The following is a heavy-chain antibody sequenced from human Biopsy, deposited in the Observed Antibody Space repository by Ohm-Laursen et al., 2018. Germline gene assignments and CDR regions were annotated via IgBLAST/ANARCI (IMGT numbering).Heavy chain of an antibody. J-gene: IGHJ2*01. D-gene: IGHD3-22*01. CDR3: ARDRGYYSDRTVPGYFDL. CDR1: GDSISSYY. V-gene: IGHV4-59*01. Sequence: GTLSLTCAVSGDSISSYYWSWIRQPPGKGLEWIGYVYYTGSTDYNPSLQSRVTISVDTSKNHFSLRLRSVTPADTAIYYCARDRGYYSDRTVPGYFDLWGRGTLVTVSS. CDR2: VYYTGST.